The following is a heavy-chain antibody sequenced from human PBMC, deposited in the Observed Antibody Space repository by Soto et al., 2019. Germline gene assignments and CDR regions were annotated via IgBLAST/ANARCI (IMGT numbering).Heavy chain of an antibody. CDR3: ARDPGPYCTNGVCRPRDYYYYRMDV. D-gene: IGHD2-8*01. CDR1: GFTVSSNY. Sequence: GGSLRLSCAASGFTVSSNYMSWVRQAPGKGLEWVSVIYSGGSTYYADSAKGRFTISRENSKNTLYLQMNSLRAEDTAVYYCARDPGPYCTNGVCRPRDYYYYRMDVWGKGTTV. J-gene: IGHJ6*04. V-gene: IGHV3-53*01. CDR2: IYSGGST.